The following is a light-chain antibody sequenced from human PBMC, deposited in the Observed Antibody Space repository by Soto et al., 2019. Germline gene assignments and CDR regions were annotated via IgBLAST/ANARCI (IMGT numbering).Light chain of an antibody. Sequence: EIVLTQSPGTLSLSPGERATLSCRASQRVSSTYLAWYQQKPGQAPRLLIYDASSRATGIPDRFSGSGSGTDFPLTISRLEPEDFAVYYCQQYGISLSLFTFGPGTKVHIK. CDR3: QQYGISLSLFT. CDR2: DAS. CDR1: QRVSSTY. J-gene: IGKJ3*01. V-gene: IGKV3-20*01.